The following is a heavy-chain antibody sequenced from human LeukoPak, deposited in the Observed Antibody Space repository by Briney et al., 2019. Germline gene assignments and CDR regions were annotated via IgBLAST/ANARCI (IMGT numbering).Heavy chain of an antibody. V-gene: IGHV1-69*13. CDR1: GGTFSSSA. J-gene: IGHJ5*02. CDR3: ATAGFAFDP. CDR2: LIPIFGTA. D-gene: IGHD3-10*01. Sequence: SVKASCKASGGTFSSSAITWVRQAPGQGLEWMGALIPIFGTANYTRQFQGRVSITADESTSTAYMELSSLRSADTAIYYCATAGFAFDPWGQGTLVTVSS.